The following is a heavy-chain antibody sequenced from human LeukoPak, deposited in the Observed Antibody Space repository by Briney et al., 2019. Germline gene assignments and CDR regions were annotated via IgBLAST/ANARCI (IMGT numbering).Heavy chain of an antibody. Sequence: GASVKVSCKASGYTFTSYGISWVRQAPGQGLEWMGWISAYNGNTNYAQKLQGRVTMTTDTSTSTAYMELRSLRSDDTAVYYCARPVPTVDFWSGYVEYYMDVWGKGTTVTVSS. J-gene: IGHJ6*03. CDR1: GYTFTSYG. V-gene: IGHV1-18*01. CDR2: ISAYNGNT. D-gene: IGHD3-3*01. CDR3: ARPVPTVDFWSGYVEYYMDV.